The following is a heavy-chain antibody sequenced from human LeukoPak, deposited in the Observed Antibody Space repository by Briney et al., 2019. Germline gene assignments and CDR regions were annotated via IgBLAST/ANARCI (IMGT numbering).Heavy chain of an antibody. J-gene: IGHJ4*02. CDR1: GLSFSSFA. CDR2: IYSDEST. Sequence: GGCLRLSCAASGLSFSSFAMSWVPQGPARGLEWVSVIYSDESTHYADSVKGRFTISRDNSKNTLYLQMYSLSAEDTALYYCARDIRNSGFYFGDWGQGTLVTVSS. V-gene: IGHV3-66*01. CDR3: ARDIRNSGFYFGD. D-gene: IGHD3-22*01.